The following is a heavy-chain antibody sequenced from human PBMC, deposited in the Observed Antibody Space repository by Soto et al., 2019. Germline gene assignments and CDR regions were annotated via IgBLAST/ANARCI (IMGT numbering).Heavy chain of an antibody. D-gene: IGHD4-4*01. V-gene: IGHV3-30-3*01. CDR3: ARDWSNYVGSYYGMDV. CDR2: ISYDGSNK. J-gene: IGHJ6*02. Sequence: QVPLVESGGGVVQPGRSLRLSCAASGFTFSMYAMHWVRQAPGKGLEWVAVISYDGSNKYYADSVKGRFTISRDNSKNTLYLQMNSLRVEDTAVYYCARDWSNYVGSYYGMDVWGQGTTVTVSS. CDR1: GFTFSMYA.